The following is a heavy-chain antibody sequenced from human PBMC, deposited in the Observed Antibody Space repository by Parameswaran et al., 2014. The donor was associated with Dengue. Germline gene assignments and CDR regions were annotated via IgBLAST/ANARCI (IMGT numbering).Heavy chain of an antibody. Sequence: AGGSLRLSCAASGFTFSSYSMNWVRQAPGKGLEWVSSISSSSSYIYYADSVKGRFTISRDNAKNSLYLQMNSLRAEDTAVYYCASNYYGSGSYYNPLDYWGQGTLVTVSS. CDR2: ISSSSSYI. CDR1: GFTFSSYS. CDR3: ASNYYGSGSYYNPLDY. D-gene: IGHD3-10*01. J-gene: IGHJ4*02. V-gene: IGHV3-21*01.